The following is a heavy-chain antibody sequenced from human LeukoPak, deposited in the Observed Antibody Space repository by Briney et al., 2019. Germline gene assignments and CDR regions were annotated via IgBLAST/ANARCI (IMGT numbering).Heavy chain of an antibody. D-gene: IGHD1-26*01. V-gene: IGHV3-23*01. CDR1: RFIFSSYA. Sequence: GGSLRLSCAASRFIFSSYAMNWARQAPGKGLEWISAISGSGEITYYADSVKGRFTISRDNSKNTLYLQMNSLRAEDTAVYYCTKSPEGARDYWGQGTLVTVSS. CDR2: ISGSGEIT. CDR3: TKSPEGARDY. J-gene: IGHJ4*02.